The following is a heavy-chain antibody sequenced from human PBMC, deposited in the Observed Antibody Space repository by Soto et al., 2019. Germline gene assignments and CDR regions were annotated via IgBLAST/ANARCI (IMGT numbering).Heavy chain of an antibody. D-gene: IGHD2-21*02. J-gene: IGHJ3*01. CDR2: VDGSGFTS. CDR3: AKALGLYCGGDCFDAFDV. Sequence: EVQLLESGGGLVQPGGSLRLSCAASGLTFNSYAMTWVRQAPGRGLEWVSGVDGSGFTSYHADSVKGRFTISRDNSKNSLYLQMNSLRAEDTAVYYCAKALGLYCGGDCFDAFDVWGQGAMVSVSS. CDR1: GLTFNSYA. V-gene: IGHV3-23*01.